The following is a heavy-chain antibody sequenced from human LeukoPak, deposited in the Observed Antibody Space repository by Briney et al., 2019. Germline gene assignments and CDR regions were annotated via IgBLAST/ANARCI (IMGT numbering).Heavy chain of an antibody. J-gene: IGHJ6*02. CDR1: GGSISYYY. Sequence: PETLSLTCTVSGGSISYYYWSWTRQSPGKGLEWIGYIYYSGTTNYNPSLKSRVTISVDTSKNQFSLQLRSVTAADTAVYYCAREDPQTTVPEGMDVWGQGTTVTVSS. CDR3: AREDPQTTVPEGMDV. D-gene: IGHD4-17*01. V-gene: IGHV4-59*01. CDR2: IYYSGTT.